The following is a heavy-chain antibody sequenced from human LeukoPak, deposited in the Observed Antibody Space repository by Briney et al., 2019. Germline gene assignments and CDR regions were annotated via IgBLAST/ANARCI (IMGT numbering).Heavy chain of an antibody. CDR3: AKDKPSSMYAFDI. CDR1: GFTFSSYA. V-gene: IGHV3-23*01. J-gene: IGHJ3*02. D-gene: IGHD6-6*01. Sequence: GGSLRLSCAASGFTFSSYAMSWVRQPPGKGLEWVSAISGSGGSTYYADSVKGRFTISRDNSKNTLCLQMNSLRAEDTAVYYCAKDKPSSMYAFDIWGQGTMVTVSS. CDR2: ISGSGGST.